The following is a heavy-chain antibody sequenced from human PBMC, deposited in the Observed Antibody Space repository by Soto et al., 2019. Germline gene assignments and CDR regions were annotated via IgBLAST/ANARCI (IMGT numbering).Heavy chain of an antibody. CDR2: ISAYNGNT. J-gene: IGHJ4*02. CDR1: GYTPTNYD. D-gene: IGHD6-19*01. V-gene: IGHV1-18*01. Sequence: ASVKVSCKTSGYTPTNYDIGWVRQAPGQGLEYMGWISAYNGNTNYARKLQGRVTMTTDTSTSTAYMELRSLRSDDTAVYYCARIAVAGTVDYWGQGTLVTVSS. CDR3: ARIAVAGTVDY.